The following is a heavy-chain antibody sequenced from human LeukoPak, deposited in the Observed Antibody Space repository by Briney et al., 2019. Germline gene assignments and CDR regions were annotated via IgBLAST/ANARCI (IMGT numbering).Heavy chain of an antibody. V-gene: IGHV1-2*02. CDR2: INPNSGGT. Sequence: ASVKVSCKASGYTFTGYYMHWVRQAPGQGLEWMGWINPNSGGTNYAQKFQGRVTMTRDTSISTAYMELSRLRSDDTAVYYCARGRYCSSTSCSSVDYWGQGTLVTVSS. J-gene: IGHJ4*02. CDR1: GYTFTGYY. CDR3: ARGRYCSSTSCSSVDY. D-gene: IGHD2-2*01.